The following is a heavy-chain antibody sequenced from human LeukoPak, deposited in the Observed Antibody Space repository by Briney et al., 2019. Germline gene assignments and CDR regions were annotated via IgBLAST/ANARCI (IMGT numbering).Heavy chain of an antibody. CDR2: IYYSGST. V-gene: IGHV4-59*01. Sequence: SETLSLTCTVSGGSIRSYYWSWIRQPPGKGLEWIGYIYYSGSTNYNPSLKSRVTISVDTSKNQFSLKLSSVTAADTAVYYCARVNDRELGYYYYGMDVWGQGTTVTVSS. CDR1: GGSIRSYY. D-gene: IGHD1-1*01. J-gene: IGHJ6*02. CDR3: ARVNDRELGYYYYGMDV.